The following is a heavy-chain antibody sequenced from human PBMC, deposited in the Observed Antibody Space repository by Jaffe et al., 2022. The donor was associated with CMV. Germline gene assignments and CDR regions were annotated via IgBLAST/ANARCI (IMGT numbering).Heavy chain of an antibody. CDR2: INPSGST. CDR3: ARGGAVANYYYYSYMDV. Sequence: QVQLQQWGAGLLKPSETLSLTCAVYGGSFSGYYWSWIRQPPGKGLEWLGEINPSGSTNYNPSLKSRVTISVDTSKNQFSLKLSSVTAADTAVYYCARGGAVANYYYYSYMDVWGKGTTVTVSS. CDR1: GGSFSGYY. J-gene: IGHJ6*03. V-gene: IGHV4-34*02.